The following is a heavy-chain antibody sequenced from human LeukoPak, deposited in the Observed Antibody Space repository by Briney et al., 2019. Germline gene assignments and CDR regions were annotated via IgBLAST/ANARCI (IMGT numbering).Heavy chain of an antibody. CDR1: GFPFGDYA. D-gene: IGHD3-10*01. Sequence: GGSLRLSCTASGFPFGDYALHWVRQPPGKGLEWGGFIRSQSYNGTTAYAASVTARFTISRADSKRLAHLQMISLTTEDASLDYCTRDQRRYYHGSGSKYWGQGTLVTVSS. V-gene: IGHV3-49*04. CDR3: TRDQRRYYHGSGSKY. CDR2: IRSQSYNGTT. J-gene: IGHJ1*01.